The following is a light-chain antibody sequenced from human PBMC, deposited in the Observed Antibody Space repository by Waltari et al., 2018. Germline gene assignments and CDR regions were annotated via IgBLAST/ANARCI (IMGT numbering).Light chain of an antibody. CDR2: LDN. J-gene: IGLJ2*01. CDR3: AAWHDSLSGVV. Sequence: QSVLTQPPSASGTPGQRVTISCSGRSSNSGGNTVAWYQQVPVAAPKLLIYLDNERRSGVTARFSGAKSGTSASLAISGLQAEDEALDYCAAWHDSLSGVVFCGGPKLTVL. V-gene: IGLV1-44*01. CDR1: SSNSGGNT.